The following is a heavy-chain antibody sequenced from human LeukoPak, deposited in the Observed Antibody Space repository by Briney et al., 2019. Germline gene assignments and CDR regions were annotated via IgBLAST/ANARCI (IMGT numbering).Heavy chain of an antibody. CDR1: GGSISSGGYS. CDR2: IYHSGST. J-gene: IGHJ4*02. CDR3: ARVMLYCGGDCFSFDY. Sequence: PSETLSLTCAVSGGSISSGGYSWSWIRQPPGKGLEWIGYIYHSGSTYYNPFPKSRVTISVDRSKNQFSLKLSSVTAADTAVYYCARVMLYCGGDCFSFDYWGQGTLVTVSS. V-gene: IGHV4-30-2*01. D-gene: IGHD2-21*02.